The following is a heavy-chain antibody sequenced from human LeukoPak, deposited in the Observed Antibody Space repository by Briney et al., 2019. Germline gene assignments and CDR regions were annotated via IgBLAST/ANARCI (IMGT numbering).Heavy chain of an antibody. CDR2: IDNDGGDT. Sequence: GGSLRLSCAASGFTFTSHWMHWVRQAPGKGLVWVSRIDNDGGDTTYADSVRGRFTISRDNAKNTLYLQMNSLRAEDTAVYYCAKSSPILRYFDWLSGMDYWGQGTLVTVSS. J-gene: IGHJ4*02. D-gene: IGHD3-9*01. CDR3: AKSSPILRYFDWLSGMDY. V-gene: IGHV3-74*01. CDR1: GFTFTSHW.